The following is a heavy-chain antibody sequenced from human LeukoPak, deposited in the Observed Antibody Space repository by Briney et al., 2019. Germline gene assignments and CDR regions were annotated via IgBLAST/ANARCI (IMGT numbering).Heavy chain of an antibody. CDR1: GFTFSSYA. D-gene: IGHD1-26*01. J-gene: IGHJ3*02. V-gene: IGHV3-23*01. Sequence: PGGSLRLSCAASGFTFSSYAMSWVRQAPGKGLEWVSAISGSGGSTYYADSVKGRFTISRDNSKNTLYLQMYSLRAEDTAVYYCAKGFRISGSQIDDAFDIWGQGTMVTVSS. CDR3: AKGFRISGSQIDDAFDI. CDR2: ISGSGGST.